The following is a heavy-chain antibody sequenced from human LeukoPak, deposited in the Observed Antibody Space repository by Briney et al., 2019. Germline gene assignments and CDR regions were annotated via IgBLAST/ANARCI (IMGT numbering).Heavy chain of an antibody. D-gene: IGHD3-10*01. CDR2: INPNSGGT. J-gene: IGHJ4*02. Sequence: GASVKVSCKASGYTFTGYYMHWVRQAPGQGLEWMGWINPNSGGTNYAQKFQGRVTMTRDTSISTAYMELSRLRSDDTAVYYCARVTLHYYGSGSFLSGLDYWGQGTLVTVSS. CDR1: GYTFTGYY. CDR3: ARVTLHYYGSGSFLSGLDY. V-gene: IGHV1-2*02.